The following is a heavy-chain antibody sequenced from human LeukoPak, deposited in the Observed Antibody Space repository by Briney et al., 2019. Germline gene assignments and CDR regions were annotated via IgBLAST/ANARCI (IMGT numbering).Heavy chain of an antibody. J-gene: IGHJ4*02. D-gene: IGHD3-10*01. V-gene: IGHV4-39*01. CDR1: GGSISSSSYY. CDR3: ARLRLIWFGELLSYFDY. Sequence: SETLSLTCTVSGGSISSSSYYWGWIRQPPGKGLEWIGSIYYSGSTYYNPSLKSRVTISVDMSKNQFSLKLSSVTAADTAVYYCARLRLIWFGELLSYFDYWGQGTLVTVSS. CDR2: IYYSGST.